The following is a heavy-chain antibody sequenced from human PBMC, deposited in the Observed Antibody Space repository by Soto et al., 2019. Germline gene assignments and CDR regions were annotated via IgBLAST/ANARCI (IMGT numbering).Heavy chain of an antibody. Sequence: QVQLVQSGAEVKKPGASVKVSCKVSGYTLTELSMHWVRQAPGQGLEWMGGFDPEDGETIYAQKFQGRVTMTEDTSTDPAYMELSSLRSEDTAVYYCATRDKWVTSFFYWGQGTLVTVSS. V-gene: IGHV1-24*01. J-gene: IGHJ4*02. CDR1: GYTLTELS. D-gene: IGHD3-10*01. CDR2: FDPEDGET. CDR3: ATRDKWVTSFFY.